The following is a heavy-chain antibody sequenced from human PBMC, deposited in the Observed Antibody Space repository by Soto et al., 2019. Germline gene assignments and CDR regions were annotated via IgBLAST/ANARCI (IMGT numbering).Heavy chain of an antibody. CDR3: AFSPGNNWNYYYYYMDV. CDR1: GGTFSSYT. CDR2: IIPILGIA. Sequence: SVKVSCKASGGTFSSYTISWVRQAPGQGLEWMGRIIPILGIANYAQKLQGRVTMTTDTSTSTAYMELRSLRSDDTAVYYCAFSPGNNWNYYYYYMDVWGKGTTVTVSS. D-gene: IGHD1-20*01. J-gene: IGHJ6*03. V-gene: IGHV1-69*02.